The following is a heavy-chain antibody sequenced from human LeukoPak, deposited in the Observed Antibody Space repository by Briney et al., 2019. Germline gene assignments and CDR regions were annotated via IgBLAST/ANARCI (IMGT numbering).Heavy chain of an antibody. V-gene: IGHV3-30-3*01. Sequence: GGSLRLSCAASGFTFSSYAMHWVRQAPGKGLEWVAVISYDGSNKYYADSVKGRFTISRDNSKNTLYLQMNSLRAEDTAVYYCARDMEGYSYGCDYWGQGTLVTVSS. D-gene: IGHD5-18*01. CDR3: ARDMEGYSYGCDY. J-gene: IGHJ4*02. CDR2: ISYDGSNK. CDR1: GFTFSSYA.